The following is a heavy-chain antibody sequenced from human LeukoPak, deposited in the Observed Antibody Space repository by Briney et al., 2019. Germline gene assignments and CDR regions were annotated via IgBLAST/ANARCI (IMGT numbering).Heavy chain of an antibody. V-gene: IGHV1-69*13. CDR2: IIPISGTT. Sequence: SVKVSCKTSGGTFTSYSITWVRQAPGQGLEWMGKIIPISGTTNYAQRFQGRVTFTADESTSTAYMELSSLRSEDTALYYCARKLRLGGNWFDPWGQGTLVTVSS. D-gene: IGHD1-26*01. CDR1: GGTFTSYS. CDR3: ARKLRLGGNWFDP. J-gene: IGHJ5*02.